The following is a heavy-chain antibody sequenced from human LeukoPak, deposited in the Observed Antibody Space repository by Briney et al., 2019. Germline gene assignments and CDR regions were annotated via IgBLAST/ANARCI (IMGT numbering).Heavy chain of an antibody. J-gene: IGHJ4*02. CDR2: INQDEI. V-gene: IGHV3-7*01. Sequence: PGGSLRLSCVASGFTFSSSWMSWVRQGPGKGLEWVASINQDEIHYVDAVRGRFTISRDNAKNSLYLQMNSLRAEDTAVYYCATDGGPAYSSSWYLYWGQGSLVTVSS. CDR3: ATDGGPAYSSSWYLY. D-gene: IGHD6-13*01. CDR1: GFTFSSSW.